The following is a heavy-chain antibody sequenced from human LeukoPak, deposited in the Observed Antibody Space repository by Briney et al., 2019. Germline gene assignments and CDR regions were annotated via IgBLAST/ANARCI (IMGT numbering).Heavy chain of an antibody. J-gene: IGHJ4*02. CDR1: GFTFSSYA. V-gene: IGHV3-30-3*01. Sequence: GGSLRLSCAASGFTFSSYAMHWVRQAPGKGLGWVAVISYDGSNKYYADSVKGRFTISRDNSKNTLYLQMNSLRAEDTAVYYCARGYCSSTSCFPGGYYFDYWGQGTLVTVSS. CDR3: ARGYCSSTSCFPGGYYFDY. CDR2: ISYDGSNK. D-gene: IGHD2-2*01.